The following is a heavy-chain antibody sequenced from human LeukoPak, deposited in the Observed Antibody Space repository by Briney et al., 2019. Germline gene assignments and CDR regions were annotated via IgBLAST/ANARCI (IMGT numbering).Heavy chain of an antibody. J-gene: IGHJ4*02. V-gene: IGHV4-31*03. CDR3: ARGRFGELLPDY. Sequence: PSETLSLTCTVSGGSISSGGYYWSWSRQHPGKGLGWIGYIYYSGSTYYNPSLKSRVTISVDTSKNQFSLKLSSVTAADTAVYYCARGRFGELLPDYWGQGTLVTVSS. CDR1: GGSISSGGYY. CDR2: IYYSGST. D-gene: IGHD3-10*01.